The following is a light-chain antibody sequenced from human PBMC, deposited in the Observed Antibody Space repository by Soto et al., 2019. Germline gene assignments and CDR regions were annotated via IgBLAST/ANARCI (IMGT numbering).Light chain of an antibody. J-gene: IGKJ2*02. CDR2: DSS. CDR3: HTYYSYSPRT. Sequence: DIQMTHSPSTLAASVGDSTTITCRASQSVSRRLAWFQQKPWKHPKLLISDSSTLESGVPSRFSGRGSGTEFTIPISSLQHDDCATYYCHTYYSYSPRTFGQGTKLEIK. V-gene: IGKV1-5*01. CDR1: QSVSRR.